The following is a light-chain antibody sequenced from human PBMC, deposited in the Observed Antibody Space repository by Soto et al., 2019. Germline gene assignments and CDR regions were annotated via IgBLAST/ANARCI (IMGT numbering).Light chain of an antibody. CDR3: QQYGNSAWT. CDR1: QNVRSPY. J-gene: IGKJ1*01. V-gene: IGKV3-20*01. Sequence: EIVLTQSPGTLSLSPGERATLSCRASQNVRSPYLAWYQQKPGQAPRLLIYAASSRAAGIPDRFSGGGSGTDFTITISRLEPEDFAVYYCQQYGNSAWTFGQGTNVEIK. CDR2: AAS.